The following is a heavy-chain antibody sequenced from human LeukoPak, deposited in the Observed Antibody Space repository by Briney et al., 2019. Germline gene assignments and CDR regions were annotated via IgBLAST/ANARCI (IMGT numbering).Heavy chain of an antibody. Sequence: PSETLSLTCTVSGGSISSYYWSWIRQPPGKGLEWIGYIYYSGSTNYNPSLKSRVTISVDTSKNQFSLKLSSVTAADTAVYYCARVVPVGYYFDYWGQGTLVTVSS. CDR2: IYYSGST. D-gene: IGHD2-2*01. V-gene: IGHV4-59*01. CDR1: GGSISSYY. CDR3: ARVVPVGYYFDY. J-gene: IGHJ4*02.